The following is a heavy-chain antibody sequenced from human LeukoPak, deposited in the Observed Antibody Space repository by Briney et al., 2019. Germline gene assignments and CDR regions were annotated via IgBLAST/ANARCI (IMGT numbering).Heavy chain of an antibody. CDR2: IWYDGGDK. Sequence: GGSLRFSCAASGFTFSSFGMHWVRQAPGKGLEWVAIIWYDGGDKYYADSVKGRFTVSRDNSKNTLHLQVNSLRAEDTAVYYCARDRGTTSSAGYYFDTWGQGALVTVSS. CDR3: ARDRGTTSSAGYYFDT. V-gene: IGHV3-33*01. CDR1: GFTFSSFG. D-gene: IGHD6-6*01. J-gene: IGHJ4*02.